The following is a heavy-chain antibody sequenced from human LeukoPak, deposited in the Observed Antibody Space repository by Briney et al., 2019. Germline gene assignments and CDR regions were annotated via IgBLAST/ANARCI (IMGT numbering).Heavy chain of an antibody. CDR2: IRSKAYGGTT. CDR1: GFTFGDYA. CDR3: TREGRGSDAFDY. Sequence: GGSLRLSCTTSGFTFGDYAMSWVRQAPGKGLEWVGFIRSKAYGGTTEYAASVKGRFTISRDDSRRIVYLQMNSLKTEDTAIYYCTREGRGSDAFDYWGQGTLVTVSS. V-gene: IGHV3-49*04. J-gene: IGHJ4*02. D-gene: IGHD3-16*01.